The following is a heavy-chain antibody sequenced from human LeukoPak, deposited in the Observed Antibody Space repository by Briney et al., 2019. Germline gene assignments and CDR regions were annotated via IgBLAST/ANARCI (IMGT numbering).Heavy chain of an antibody. J-gene: IGHJ5*02. V-gene: IGHV3-74*01. D-gene: IGHD2/OR15-2a*01. CDR2: VDVHGQGT. Sequence: GGSLRLSCAASGFTFSSYAMHWVRQAPGKGPVWVSRVDVHGQGTAYADSVKGRFTISRDNAKNTLSLQMNSLSAEDTAVYYCARSNYDSTTFYYHLDLWGQGTLVTVSS. CDR1: GFTFSSYA. CDR3: ARSNYDSTTFYYHLDL.